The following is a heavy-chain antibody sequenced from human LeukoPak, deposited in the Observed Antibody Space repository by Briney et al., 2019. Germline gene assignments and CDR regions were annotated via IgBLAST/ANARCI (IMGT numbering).Heavy chain of an antibody. J-gene: IGHJ3*02. Sequence: GGTLRLSCAASGFTFSNAWMSWVRQAPGKGLEWVGGIKTKTDGGTTDYAAPVKGRFTISRDDSKNTLYLQMNSLKTEDTAVYYCTTVSGSYYTLDDFDIWGQGTMVTVSS. CDR3: TTVSGSYYTLDDFDI. D-gene: IGHD1-26*01. CDR1: GFTFSNAW. V-gene: IGHV3-15*01. CDR2: IKTKTDGGTT.